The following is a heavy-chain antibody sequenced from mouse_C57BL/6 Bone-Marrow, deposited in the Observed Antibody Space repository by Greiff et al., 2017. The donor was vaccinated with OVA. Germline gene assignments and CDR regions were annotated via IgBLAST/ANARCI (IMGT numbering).Heavy chain of an antibody. J-gene: IGHJ1*03. V-gene: IGHV1-20*01. CDR1: GYSFTGYF. D-gene: IGHD2-3*01. CDR2: INPYNGDT. Sequence: EVQLQQSGPELVKPGDSVKISCKASGYSFTGYFMNWVMQSHGKSLEWIGRINPYNGDTFYNQKFKGKATLTVEKSSSTAHLELRSLTSEDSAVYYCARAPYDGYYAWYFDVWGTGTTVTVSS. CDR3: ARAPYDGYYAWYFDV.